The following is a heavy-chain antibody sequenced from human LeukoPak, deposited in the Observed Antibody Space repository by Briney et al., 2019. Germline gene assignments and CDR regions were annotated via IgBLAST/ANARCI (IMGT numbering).Heavy chain of an antibody. D-gene: IGHD6-13*01. CDR2: ISTSGDTI. V-gene: IGHV3-48*03. CDR3: AREIAAVYYYYYGMDV. CDR1: GFTFSSYE. J-gene: IGHJ6*02. Sequence: GGSLRLSCAASGFTFSSYEMNWVRQAPGKGLEWVSYISTSGDTIYYADSAKGRFTISRDNAKNSLYLQMNSLRAEDTAVYYCAREIAAVYYYYYGMDVWGQGTTVTVSS.